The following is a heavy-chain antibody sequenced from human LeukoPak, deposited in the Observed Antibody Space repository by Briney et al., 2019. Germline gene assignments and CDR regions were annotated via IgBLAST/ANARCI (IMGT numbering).Heavy chain of an antibody. J-gene: IGHJ4*02. CDR1: GYTFTGHH. Sequence: ASVKVSCKASGYTFTGHHMHWVRQAPGQGLERVGGIIPLFGTADYAQKFQGRVTITTDESTSTAYMELSSLRSEDTAVYYCARDLGGATGFFEDWGQGTLVTVSS. CDR3: ARDLGGATGFFED. D-gene: IGHD3-16*01. CDR2: IIPLFGTA. V-gene: IGHV1-69*05.